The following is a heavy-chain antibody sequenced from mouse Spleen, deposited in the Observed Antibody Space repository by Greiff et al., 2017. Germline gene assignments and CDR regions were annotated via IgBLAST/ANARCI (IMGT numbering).Heavy chain of an antibody. CDR3: ALYYGNFYAMDY. CDR1: GYNFTSYW. V-gene: IGHV1-55*01. Sequence: VQLQQPGAELVKPGTSVKLSCKASGYNFTSYWINWVKLRPGQGLEWIGDIYPGSGSTNYNEKFKSKATLTVDTSSSTAYMQLSSLASEDSALYYCALYYGNFYAMDYWGQGTSVTVSS. CDR2: IYPGSGST. D-gene: IGHD2-1*01. J-gene: IGHJ4*01.